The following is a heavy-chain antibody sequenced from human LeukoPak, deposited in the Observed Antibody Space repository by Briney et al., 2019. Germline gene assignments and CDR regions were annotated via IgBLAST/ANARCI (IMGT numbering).Heavy chain of an antibody. J-gene: IGHJ6*03. CDR3: VRDYSGSGPNMDV. V-gene: IGHV3-48*04. Sequence: PGGSLRLSCAASGFTFSSYSLNWVRQTPGKGLEWVSYISSDSRMLNYADSVKGRFAIYRDNAKNSLYLQMNSLRVEDTAVYYCVRDYSGSGPNMDVWGKGTTVTVSS. CDR1: GFTFSSYS. CDR2: ISSDSRML. D-gene: IGHD3-10*01.